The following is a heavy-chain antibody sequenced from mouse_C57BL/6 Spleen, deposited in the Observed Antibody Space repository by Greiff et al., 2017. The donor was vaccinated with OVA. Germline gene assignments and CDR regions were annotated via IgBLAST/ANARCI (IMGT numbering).Heavy chain of an antibody. CDR2: GGRVDGDA. CDR1: GYTFTDYA. J-gene: IGHJ2*01. Sequence: VQLQQSGPELVRPGVSVKISCKGSGYTFTDYAMHWGHERRGKGLEWWGVGGRVDGDASVNHKFKDKATMTVDKSSSTAYMELARLTSEDSAVYYCARLGIYYYGSSPYWGQGTTLTVSS. CDR3: ARLGIYYYGSSPY. D-gene: IGHD1-1*01. V-gene: IGHV1-67*01.